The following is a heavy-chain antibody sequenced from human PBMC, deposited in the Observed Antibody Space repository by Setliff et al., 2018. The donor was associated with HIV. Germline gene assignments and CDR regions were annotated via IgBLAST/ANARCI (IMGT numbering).Heavy chain of an antibody. CDR2: IYYSGNT. CDR3: ARVPASSWYVTTQRTKEYFHH. Sequence: SETLSLTCTVSGGSIKSSSYYWGWIRQPPGKGLEWIGSIYYSGNTYYNPSLKSRVTILEDTSRNQFSLRLSSVTAADTAIYYCARVPASSWYVTTQRTKEYFHHWGQGTLVTVSS. J-gene: IGHJ1*01. CDR1: GGSIKSSSYY. V-gene: IGHV4-39*07. D-gene: IGHD6-13*01.